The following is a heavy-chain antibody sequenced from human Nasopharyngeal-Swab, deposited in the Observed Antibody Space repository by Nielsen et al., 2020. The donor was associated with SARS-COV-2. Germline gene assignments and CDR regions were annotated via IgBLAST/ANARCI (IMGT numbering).Heavy chain of an antibody. J-gene: IGHJ4*02. D-gene: IGHD6-19*01. CDR2: IDPSDSYT. V-gene: IGHV5-10-1*01. Sequence: VRQMPGKGLEWMGRIDPSDSYTNYSPSFQGHVTISADKSISTAYLQWSSLKASDTAMYYCARHLGIAVAGTPLDFGYWGQGTPVTVSS. CDR3: ARHLGIAVAGTPLDFGY.